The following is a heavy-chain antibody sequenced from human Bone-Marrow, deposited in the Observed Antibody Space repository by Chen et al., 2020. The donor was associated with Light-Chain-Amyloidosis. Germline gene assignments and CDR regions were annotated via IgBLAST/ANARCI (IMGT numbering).Heavy chain of an antibody. V-gene: IGHV3-23*01. CDR3: ARSPYSTVAPHYYGMDL. Sequence: EVQLLEYGGGLVQPWGTLRLCCAASGFTFSSYAMSRVRQAPGKGLEWVSAITGGGTSINYADSVRGRFTISGDNARNSLYLQMNSLRAEDTAVYYCARSPYSTVAPHYYGMDLWGQGITVTVSS. CDR1: GFTFSSYA. J-gene: IGHJ6*02. D-gene: IGHD6-13*01. CDR2: ITGGGTSI.